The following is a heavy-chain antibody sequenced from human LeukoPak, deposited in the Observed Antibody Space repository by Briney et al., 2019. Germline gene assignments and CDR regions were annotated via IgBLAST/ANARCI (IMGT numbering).Heavy chain of an antibody. Sequence: GSLRLSCAASGFTFSSYGMHWVRQAPGKGLEWVAFIRYDGSNKYYADSVKGRFTISRDNSKNTLYLQMNSLRAEDTAVYYCAKLFFGVVRGAKQNFDYWGQGTLVTVSS. D-gene: IGHD3-10*01. CDR3: AKLFFGVVRGAKQNFDY. V-gene: IGHV3-30*02. CDR2: IRYDGSNK. CDR1: GFTFSSYG. J-gene: IGHJ4*02.